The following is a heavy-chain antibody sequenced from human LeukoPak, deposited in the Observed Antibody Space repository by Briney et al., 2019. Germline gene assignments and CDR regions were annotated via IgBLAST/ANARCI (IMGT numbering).Heavy chain of an antibody. J-gene: IGHJ5*02. CDR2: ISSSGSTI. V-gene: IGHV3-48*04. D-gene: IGHD5-18*01. CDR1: GFTFSSYS. Sequence: GGSLRLSCAASGFTFSSYSMNWVRQVPGKGLEWVSYISSSGSTIYYADSVKGRFTISRDNAKNSLYLQMNSLRAEDTAVYYCARVVVQLWRPGWFDPWGQGTLVTVSS. CDR3: ARVVVQLWRPGWFDP.